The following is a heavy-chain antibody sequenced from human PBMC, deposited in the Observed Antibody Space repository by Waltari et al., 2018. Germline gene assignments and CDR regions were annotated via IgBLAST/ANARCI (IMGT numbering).Heavy chain of an antibody. CDR2: IESIATT. CDR1: GFTVTSPY. CDR3: ARGGQIVRPRPLDL. J-gene: IGHJ3*01. Sequence: EGQLVESGGGLVKPGGSLRLSCAASGFTVTSPYMNWVRQAPGKGLEWVSTIESIATTFYADSVKGRFTISRDNSKNLLLLQMDDLRVNDTAVYYCARGGQIVRPRPLDLWGPGTLVTVSS. D-gene: IGHD6-6*01. V-gene: IGHV3-66*01.